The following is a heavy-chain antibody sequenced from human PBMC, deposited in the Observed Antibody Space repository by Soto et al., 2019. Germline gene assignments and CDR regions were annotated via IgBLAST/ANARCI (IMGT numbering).Heavy chain of an antibody. CDR2: ISWNSASI. CDR1: GFRFDDNA. Sequence: GGSLRLSCAGSGFRFDDNAIHWVRQAPGKGLEWVSGISWNSASIGYADSVRGRFTISRDNAKNSLYLQMNSLRAEDTALYYCASASSSTRHVYYYYYMEVWGKGTTVTVSS. J-gene: IGHJ6*03. V-gene: IGHV3-9*01. D-gene: IGHD6-6*01. CDR3: ASASSSTRHVYYYYYMEV.